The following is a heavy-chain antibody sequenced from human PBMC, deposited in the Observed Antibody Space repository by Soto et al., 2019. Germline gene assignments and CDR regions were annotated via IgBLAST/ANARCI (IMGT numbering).Heavy chain of an antibody. D-gene: IGHD1-7*01. V-gene: IGHV1-3*01. J-gene: IGHJ5*02. Sequence: GASVKVSCKASGYTFTSYAMHWVRQAPGQRLEWMGWINAGNGNTKYSQKFQGRVTITRDTSASTAYMELSSLRSEDTAVYYCASVYNWNYKSRWFDPWGQGTLVTVSS. CDR1: GYTFTSYA. CDR3: ASVYNWNYKSRWFDP. CDR2: INAGNGNT.